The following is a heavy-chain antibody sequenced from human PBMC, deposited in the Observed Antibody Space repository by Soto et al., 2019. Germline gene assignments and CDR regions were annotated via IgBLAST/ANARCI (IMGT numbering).Heavy chain of an antibody. Sequence: EVQLLESGGALVRPGGSLRLSCAGSGFAFDQYTMNWVRQAPGRRLEWVSGIFAKGADKFYRDSVKGRFTISRDNSRNMVYLQRNSLGDDDSAVYYCAKAREPDGLWDIDWWGQGTRVTVSS. CDR3: AKAREPDGLWDIDW. J-gene: IGHJ4*01. CDR1: GFAFDQYT. CDR2: IFAKGADK. D-gene: IGHD3-16*01. V-gene: IGHV3-23*01.